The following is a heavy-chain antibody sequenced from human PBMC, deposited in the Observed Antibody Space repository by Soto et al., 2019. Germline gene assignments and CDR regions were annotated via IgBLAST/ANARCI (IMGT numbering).Heavy chain of an antibody. CDR2: IIPIFGTA. CDR3: ARRPTMVRGTPRGMDV. J-gene: IGHJ6*02. Sequence: QVQLVQSGAEVKKPGSSVKVSCKASGGTFSSYAISWVRQAPGQGLEWMGGIIPIFGTANYAQKFQGRVTITADESTSTAYMELSSLRSEDAAVYYCARRPTMVRGTPRGMDVWGQGTTVTVSS. V-gene: IGHV1-69*01. CDR1: GGTFSSYA. D-gene: IGHD3-10*01.